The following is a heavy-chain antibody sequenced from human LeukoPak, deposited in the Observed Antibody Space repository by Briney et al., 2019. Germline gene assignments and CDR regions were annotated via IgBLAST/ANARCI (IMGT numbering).Heavy chain of an antibody. V-gene: IGHV5-10-1*01. J-gene: IGHJ4*02. CDR3: ARRTGYSSSWYPYYFDY. CDR1: GHSFTSYW. Sequence: GESLKISCKGYGHSFTSYWISWVRQMPGKGLEWMGRIDPSDSYTNYSPSFQGHVTISADKSISTAYLQWSSLKASDTAMYYCARRTGYSSSWYPYYFDYWGQGTLVTVSS. D-gene: IGHD6-13*01. CDR2: IDPSDSYT.